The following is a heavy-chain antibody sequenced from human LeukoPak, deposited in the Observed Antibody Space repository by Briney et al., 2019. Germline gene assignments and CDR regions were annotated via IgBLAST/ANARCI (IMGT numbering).Heavy chain of an antibody. CDR3: AGQGTIVGATSFDY. Sequence: SETLSLTCTVSGGSISSSSYYWGWIRQPPGKGLEWIGSIYYSGSTYYNPSLKSRVTISVDTSKNQFSLKLSSVTAADTAVYYCAGQGTIVGATSFDYWGQGTLVTVSS. V-gene: IGHV4-39*01. D-gene: IGHD1-26*01. CDR2: IYYSGST. CDR1: GGSISSSSYY. J-gene: IGHJ4*02.